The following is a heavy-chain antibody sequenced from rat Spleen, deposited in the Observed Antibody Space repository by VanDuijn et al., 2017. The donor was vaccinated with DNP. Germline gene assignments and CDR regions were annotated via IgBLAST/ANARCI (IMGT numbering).Heavy chain of an antibody. CDR1: GFIFSNYW. D-gene: IGHD1-4*01. CDR3: AGRPPPTRGPFDY. V-gene: IGHV5-31*01. J-gene: IGHJ2*01. CDR2: ISNTGGST. Sequence: EVQLVESGGGPVQPGRSLKLSCVASGFIFSNYWMTWIRQAPGKGLEWVASISNTGGSTYNPDSVKGRFTISRDNAKSTLYLQMNSLRSEDTATYYCAGRPPPTRGPFDYWGQGVMVTVSS.